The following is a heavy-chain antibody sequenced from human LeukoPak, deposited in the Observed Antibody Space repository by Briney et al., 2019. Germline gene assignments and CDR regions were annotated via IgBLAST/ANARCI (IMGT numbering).Heavy chain of an antibody. D-gene: IGHD2-21*01. V-gene: IGHV1-8*01. CDR2: MNPNSGNT. CDR1: GYTFTSYD. CDR3: ARGRSVKRIRNY. J-gene: IGHJ4*02. Sequence: ASVKVSCKASGYTFTSYDINWVRQATGQGLEWMGWMNPNSGNTGYAQKFQGRVTMTRNTSISTAYMELSSLRSEDTAVYYCARGRSVKRIRNYWGQGPLVSVSS.